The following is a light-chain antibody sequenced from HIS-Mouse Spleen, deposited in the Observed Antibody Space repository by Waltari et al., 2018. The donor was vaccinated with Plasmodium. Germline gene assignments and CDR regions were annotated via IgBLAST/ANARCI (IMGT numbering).Light chain of an antibody. J-gene: IGLJ2*01. CDR1: TLADQN. V-gene: IGLV3-1*01. Sequence: SYELTQPPSLAAPPGQTASIPWSGETLADQNTCWYQQKPGQSPVLVIYQDSKRPSGIPERFSGSNSGNTATLTISGTQAMDEADYYCQAWDSSTAWVFGGGTKLTVL. CDR3: QAWDSSTAWV. CDR2: QDS.